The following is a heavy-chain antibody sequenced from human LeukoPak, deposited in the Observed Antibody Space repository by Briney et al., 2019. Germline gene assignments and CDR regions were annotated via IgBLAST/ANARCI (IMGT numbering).Heavy chain of an antibody. CDR3: AKDGTGYSSGWYEY. D-gene: IGHD6-19*01. J-gene: IGHJ4*02. Sequence: GGSLRLSCAASGFTFGSYAMRWVRQAPGKGLEWVSAISGSGGSTYYADSVKGRFTISRDNSKNTLYLQMNSLRAEDTAVYYCAKDGTGYSSGWYEYWGQGTLVTVSS. V-gene: IGHV3-23*01. CDR2: ISGSGGST. CDR1: GFTFGSYA.